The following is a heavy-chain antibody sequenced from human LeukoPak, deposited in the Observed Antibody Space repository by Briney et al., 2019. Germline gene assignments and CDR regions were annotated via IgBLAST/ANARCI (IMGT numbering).Heavy chain of an antibody. Sequence: XXSLRLSCAASGFTFTNAWMSWVRQAPGKGLECVGRIKSKSDGGTTDYAAPVKGRFTISRDDSENMLYLQMNSLKTEDTALYYCTTDDYSDWGQGTLVTVSS. CDR1: GFTFTNAW. CDR3: TTDDYSD. D-gene: IGHD4-11*01. V-gene: IGHV3-15*01. J-gene: IGHJ4*02. CDR2: IKSKSDGGTT.